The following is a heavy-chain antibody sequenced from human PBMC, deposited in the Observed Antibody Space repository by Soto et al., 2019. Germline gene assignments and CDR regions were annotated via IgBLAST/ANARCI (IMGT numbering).Heavy chain of an antibody. CDR1: GGSFSGYY. CDR2: INHSGST. Sequence: QVQLQQWGAGLLKPSETLSLTCAVYGGSFSGYYWTWIRQPPGTGLEWIGEINHSGSTNYNPSLKSRVPISVDTANNQFALKLTSVTAADTAVYYCARDKITGLFDYWGRGTLVTVSS. D-gene: IGHD3-16*01. J-gene: IGHJ4*02. V-gene: IGHV4-34*01. CDR3: ARDKITGLFDY.